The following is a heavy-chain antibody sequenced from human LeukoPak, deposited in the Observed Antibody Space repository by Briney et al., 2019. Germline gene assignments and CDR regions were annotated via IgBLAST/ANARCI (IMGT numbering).Heavy chain of an antibody. CDR2: ISAYNRDT. CDR1: GYTYTNHG. Sequence: ASVMVSCKASGYTYTNHGITWVRQAPGQGLEWMGWISAYNRDTKYAQNFQGRVTLITESSTNTAYMELRSLKSDDTAVYYCARDPLNTSGWSPYFDYWGQGTLVTVSA. J-gene: IGHJ4*02. CDR3: ARDPLNTSGWSPYFDY. D-gene: IGHD6-13*01. V-gene: IGHV1-18*04.